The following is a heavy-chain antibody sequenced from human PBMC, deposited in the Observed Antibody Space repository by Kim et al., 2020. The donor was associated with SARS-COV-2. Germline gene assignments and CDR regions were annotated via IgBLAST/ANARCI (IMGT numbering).Heavy chain of an antibody. CDR2: INHSGST. CDR1: GGSFSGYY. CDR3: ARRRFRRAGTKPPGSCDAFDI. V-gene: IGHV4-34*01. Sequence: SETLSLTCAVYGGSFSGYYWSWIRQPPGKGLEWIGEINHSGSTNYNPSLKSRVTISVDTSKNQFSLKLSSVTAADTAVYYCARRRFRRAGTKPPGSCDAFDIWGQGTMVTVSS. D-gene: IGHD6-13*01. J-gene: IGHJ3*02.